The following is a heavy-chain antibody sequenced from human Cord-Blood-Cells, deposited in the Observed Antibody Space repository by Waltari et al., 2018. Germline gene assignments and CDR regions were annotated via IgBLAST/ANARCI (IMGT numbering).Heavy chain of an antibody. CDR3: ARDQYDSSGYYYY. V-gene: IGHV1-3*01. J-gene: IGHJ4*02. CDR2: INAGNGNT. D-gene: IGHD3-22*01. Sequence: QVQLVQSGAEVKKPGASVKVSCKASGYTFTSYAMPWVRRAPGQRLEWMGWINAGNGNTKYSQKFQGRVTITRDTSASTAYMELSSLRSEDTAVYYCARDQYDSSGYYYYWGQGTLVTVSS. CDR1: GYTFTSYA.